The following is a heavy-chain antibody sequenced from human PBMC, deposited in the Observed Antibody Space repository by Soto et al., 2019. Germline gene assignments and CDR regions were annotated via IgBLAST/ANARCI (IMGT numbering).Heavy chain of an antibody. CDR1: GFTFSDFA. D-gene: IGHD2-2*03. V-gene: IGHV3-23*01. J-gene: IGHJ4*02. Sequence: EVQVLESGGGLVQPGGSLRLSCAATGFTFSDFAMSWVRQAPGKGLEWVSRIYGGGNGPHYADSVKGRVTISRDNSKNTLYLQMNSPGAEDTAVYYCAKMEGMDPWAYSFDYWGQGTLVTVSS. CDR2: IYGGGNGP. CDR3: AKMEGMDPWAYSFDY.